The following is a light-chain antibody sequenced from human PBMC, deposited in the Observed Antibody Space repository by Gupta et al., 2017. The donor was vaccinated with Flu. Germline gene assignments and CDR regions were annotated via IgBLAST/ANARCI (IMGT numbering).Light chain of an antibody. V-gene: IGKV1-5*03. CDR3: QQYNSFSMWT. CDR1: QSISDW. CDR2: KAS. J-gene: IGKJ1*01. Sequence: DIQMTQFPSTLSASVGDRATITCRTSQSISDWLAWYQQKPGKAPKLLIYKASNLQSGVPSRFSGSGSGTEFTLTISSRQPDDFATYYCQQYNSFSMWTFGQGTKVEIK.